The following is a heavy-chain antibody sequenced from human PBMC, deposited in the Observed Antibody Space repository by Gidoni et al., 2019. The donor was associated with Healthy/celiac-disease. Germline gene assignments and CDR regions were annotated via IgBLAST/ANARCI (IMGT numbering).Heavy chain of an antibody. J-gene: IGHJ4*02. CDR3: ARANWGFVPGDYFDY. CDR2: ISSSSSTI. V-gene: IGHV3-48*01. CDR1: GFTFSSYS. D-gene: IGHD7-27*01. Sequence: EVQLVEPGGGLVQPGGSLRLSCAASGFTFSSYSMTWVRQATGKGLEWVSYISSSSSTIYYADSVKGRFTISRDNAKNSLYLQMNSLRAEDTAVYYCARANWGFVPGDYFDYWGQGTLVTVSS.